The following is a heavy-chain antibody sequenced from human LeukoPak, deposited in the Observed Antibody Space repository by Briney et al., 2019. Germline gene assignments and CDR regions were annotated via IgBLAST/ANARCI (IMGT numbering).Heavy chain of an antibody. D-gene: IGHD2-2*01. CDR1: VGTFSSYA. Sequence: SVKVSCKASVGTFSSYAISWVRPAPGQGLEWVGGIIPIFGTANYAQKFQGRVTITADESTSTAYMELSSLRAEDTAVYYCARGEDIVVVPAARGDWFDPWGQGTLVTVSS. CDR3: ARGEDIVVVPAARGDWFDP. V-gene: IGHV1-69*13. J-gene: IGHJ5*02. CDR2: IIPIFGTA.